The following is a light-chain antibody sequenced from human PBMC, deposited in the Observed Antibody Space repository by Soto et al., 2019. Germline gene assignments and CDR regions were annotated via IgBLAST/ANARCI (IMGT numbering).Light chain of an antibody. CDR1: SSDVGGYNF. CDR2: DVS. Sequence: QSALTQPASVSGSPGQSITISCTGTSSDVGGYNFVSWYQHHPGKAPKLIIYDVSNRPSGVSNRSSGSKSGNTASLTISGIQAEDEADYYCTSYTSSFTYGFGTGTKVTVL. V-gene: IGLV2-14*03. J-gene: IGLJ1*01. CDR3: TSYTSSFTYG.